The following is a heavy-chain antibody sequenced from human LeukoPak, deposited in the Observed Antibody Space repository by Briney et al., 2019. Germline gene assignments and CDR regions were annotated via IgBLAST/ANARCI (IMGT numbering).Heavy chain of an antibody. D-gene: IGHD1-14*01. CDR2: IYTSGST. CDR3: ARDHVRFIRRRNNVFDI. V-gene: IGHV4-4*07. J-gene: IGHJ3*02. CDR1: GGSISSYY. Sequence: PSETLSLTCTVSGGSISSYYWSWIRQPAGKGLEWIGRIYTSGSTNYNPSLKSRVTMSVDTSKNQFSLKLSSVTAADTAVYYCARDHVRFIRRRNNVFDIWGQGTMVTVSS.